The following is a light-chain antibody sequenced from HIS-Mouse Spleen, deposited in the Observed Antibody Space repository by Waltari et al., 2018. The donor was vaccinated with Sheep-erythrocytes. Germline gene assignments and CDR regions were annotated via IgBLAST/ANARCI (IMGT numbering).Light chain of an antibody. Sequence: QSALTQPPAASRPPGPSVTISCPGTSSDVGGYNYVSWYQPHPGKAPQLMIYEVSKRPSGVPDRFSGLQAEDEADYYCSSYAGSNNWVFGGGTKLTVL. CDR2: EVS. CDR3: SSYAGSNNWV. V-gene: IGLV2-8*01. J-gene: IGLJ3*02. CDR1: SSDVGGYNY.